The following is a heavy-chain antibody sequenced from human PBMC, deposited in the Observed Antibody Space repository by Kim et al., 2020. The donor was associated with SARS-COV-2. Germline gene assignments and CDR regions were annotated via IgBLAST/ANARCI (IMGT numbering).Heavy chain of an antibody. J-gene: IGHJ4*02. Sequence: SETLSLTCTVSGGSISSSSYYWGWIRQPPGKGLEWIGSIYYSGSTYYNPSLKSRVTISIDTSKHQISLKLSSGTAADTAVYYCARRGYSYGFGGRGGWYFDYWGQGTLVTVSS. D-gene: IGHD5-18*01. CDR2: IYYSGST. V-gene: IGHV4-39*01. CDR3: ARRGYSYGFGGRGGWYFDY. CDR1: GGSISSSSYY.